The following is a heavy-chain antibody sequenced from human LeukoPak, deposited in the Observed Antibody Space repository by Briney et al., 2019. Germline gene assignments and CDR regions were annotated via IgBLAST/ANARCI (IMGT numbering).Heavy chain of an antibody. CDR2: INPRGGST. D-gene: IGHD3-22*01. CDR3: ARVKSYYYDTSDKDAFDI. J-gene: IGHJ3*02. V-gene: IGHV1-46*01. Sequence: ASVKVSCKASRYTFTSHFMHSVRQAPGQGREWMGIINPRGGSTSYTQKFQGRVTMTRDTSTSTVYMELSSLRSEDTAVYYCARVKSYYYDTSDKDAFDIWGQGTMVTVSS. CDR1: RYTFTSHF.